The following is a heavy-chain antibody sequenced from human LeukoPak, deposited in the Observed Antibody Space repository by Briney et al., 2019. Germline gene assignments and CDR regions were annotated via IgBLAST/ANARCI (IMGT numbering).Heavy chain of an antibody. CDR2: IGSKAYGGTT. CDR3: ARDGRNYGDFEA. V-gene: IGHV3-49*04. CDR1: RFTFSNYW. J-gene: IGHJ5*02. D-gene: IGHD4-17*01. Sequence: PGGSLRLSCAASRFTFSNYWMSWVRQAPGKGLEWVGLIGSKAYGGTTEYAASVKGRFTISRDDSKTIAYLQMDSLKIEDSGVYYCARDGRNYGDFEAWGQGTLVTVSS.